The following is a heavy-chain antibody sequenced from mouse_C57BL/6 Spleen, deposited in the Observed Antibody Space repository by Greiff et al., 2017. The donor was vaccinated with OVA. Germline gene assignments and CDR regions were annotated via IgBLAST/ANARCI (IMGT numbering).Heavy chain of an antibody. V-gene: IGHV5-17*01. CDR1: GFTFSDYG. CDR2: ISSGSSTI. J-gene: IGHJ4*01. Sequence: EVQLQESGGGLVKPGGSLKLSCAASGFTFSDYGMHWVRQAPEKGLEWVAYISSGSSTIYYADTVKGRFTISRDNAKNTLFLQMTSLRSEDTAMYYCARWGSTMVTTDYAMDYWGQGTSVTVSS. CDR3: ARWGSTMVTTDYAMDY. D-gene: IGHD2-2*01.